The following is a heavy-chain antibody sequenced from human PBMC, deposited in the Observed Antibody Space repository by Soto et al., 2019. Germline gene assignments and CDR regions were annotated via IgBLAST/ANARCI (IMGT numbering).Heavy chain of an antibody. CDR3: ARDCSSGGHGGGYFDY. V-gene: IGHV3-30-3*01. CDR1: GFTFSSYA. D-gene: IGHD3-16*01. J-gene: IGHJ4*02. Sequence: GGSLRLSCAASGFTFSSYAMHWVRQAPGKGLEWVAVISYDGSNKYYADSVKGRFTISRDNSKNTLYLQMNSLRAEDTAVYYCARDCSSGGHGGGYFDYWGQGTLVTVSS. CDR2: ISYDGSNK.